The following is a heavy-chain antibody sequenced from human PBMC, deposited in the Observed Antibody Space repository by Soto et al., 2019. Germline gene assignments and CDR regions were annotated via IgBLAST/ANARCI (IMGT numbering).Heavy chain of an antibody. CDR3: AAVYDSSGYYFDY. Sequence: SVKVSCKASGFTFTSSAVQWVRQARGQRLEWIGWIVVGSGNTNYAQKLQERVTITRDMSTSTAYMELSSLRSEDTAVYYCAAVYDSSGYYFDYWGQGTLVTVSS. V-gene: IGHV1-58*01. D-gene: IGHD3-22*01. CDR2: IVVGSGNT. J-gene: IGHJ4*02. CDR1: GFTFTSSA.